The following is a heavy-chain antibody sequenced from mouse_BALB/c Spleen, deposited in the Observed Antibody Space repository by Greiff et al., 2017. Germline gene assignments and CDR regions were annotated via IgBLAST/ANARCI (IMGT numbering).Heavy chain of an antibody. V-gene: IGHV5-17*02. Sequence: EVQVVESGGGLVQPGGSRKLSCAASGFTFSSFGMHWVRQAPEKGLEWVAYISSGSSTIYYADTVKGRFTISRDNPKNTLFLQMTSLRSEDTAMYYCARLDGYPYAMDYWGQGTSVTVSS. CDR2: ISSGSSTI. D-gene: IGHD1-2*01. CDR1: GFTFSSFG. CDR3: ARLDGYPYAMDY. J-gene: IGHJ4*01.